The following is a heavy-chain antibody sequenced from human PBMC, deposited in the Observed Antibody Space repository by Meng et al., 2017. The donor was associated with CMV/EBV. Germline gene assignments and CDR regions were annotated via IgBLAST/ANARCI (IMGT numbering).Heavy chain of an antibody. D-gene: IGHD3-22*01. V-gene: IGHV6-1*01. J-gene: IGHJ6*02. Sequence: SCAISGDSVSSNSAAWNWIRQSPSRGLEWLGRTYYRSKWYNDYAVSVKSRITINPDTSKNQFSLQLNSVTPEDTAVYYCARDIASYYYDSSGYPNLYYYYGMVVWGQGTTVTVSS. CDR2: TYYRSKWYN. CDR3: ARDIASYYYDSSGYPNLYYYYGMVV. CDR1: GDSVSSNSAA.